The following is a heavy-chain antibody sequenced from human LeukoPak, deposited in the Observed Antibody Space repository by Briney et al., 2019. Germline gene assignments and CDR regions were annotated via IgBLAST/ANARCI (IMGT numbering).Heavy chain of an antibody. Sequence: ASVKVSCKASGYTFSTYYMHWVRQAPGQGLEWMGIINPSGGSTTYAQKFQGRVTMTRDMSTSTVYMELSSLRSEDTAVYYCARHYGGQAPFDYWGQGTLVTVSS. CDR1: GYTFSTYY. CDR3: ARHYGGQAPFDY. D-gene: IGHD4-23*01. CDR2: INPSGGST. V-gene: IGHV1-46*01. J-gene: IGHJ4*02.